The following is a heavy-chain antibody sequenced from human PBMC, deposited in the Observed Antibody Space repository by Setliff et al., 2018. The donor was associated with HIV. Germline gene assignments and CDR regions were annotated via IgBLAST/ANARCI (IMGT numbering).Heavy chain of an antibody. V-gene: IGHV1-3*01. D-gene: IGHD3-10*01. Sequence: SVKVSCKASGYTFTNYAIHWVRQAPGQRLEWMGWINPGNGNTKYSQKFQGRVTMTRDTSTSTAYMELSSLRSEDTAVYYCARDYYYYGSGSFGLDYWGQGTPVTVPQ. CDR1: GYTFTNYA. CDR3: ARDYYYYGSGSFGLDY. J-gene: IGHJ4*02. CDR2: INPGNGNT.